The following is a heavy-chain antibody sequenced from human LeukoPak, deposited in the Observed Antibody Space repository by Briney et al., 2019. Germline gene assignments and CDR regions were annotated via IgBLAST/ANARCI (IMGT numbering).Heavy chain of an antibody. D-gene: IGHD7-27*01. Sequence: ASVKVSCTASGYTFTSYAMHWVRQAPGQRLEWMGWINAGNGNTKYSQKFQGRVTITRDTSASTAYVELSSLRSEDTAVYYCARESRTGGGPRFDHWGQGTLVTVSS. CDR1: GYTFTSYA. V-gene: IGHV1-3*01. CDR2: INAGNGNT. CDR3: ARESRTGGGPRFDH. J-gene: IGHJ4*02.